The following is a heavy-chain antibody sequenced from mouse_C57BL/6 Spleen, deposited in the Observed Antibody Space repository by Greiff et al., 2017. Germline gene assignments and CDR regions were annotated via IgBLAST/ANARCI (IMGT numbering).Heavy chain of an antibody. CDR3: ARGGGNYWYFDV. J-gene: IGHJ1*03. CDR2: IYPGDGDT. V-gene: IGHV1-82*01. Sequence: QVQLQQSGPDLAKPGASVKISCKASGYAFSSSWMNWVKQRPGKGLEWIGRIYPGDGDTNYNGKFKGKATLTADKSSSTAYMQLSSLTTEDSAVYFCARGGGNYWYFDVWGTGTTVTVSS. D-gene: IGHD2-1*01. CDR1: GYAFSSSW.